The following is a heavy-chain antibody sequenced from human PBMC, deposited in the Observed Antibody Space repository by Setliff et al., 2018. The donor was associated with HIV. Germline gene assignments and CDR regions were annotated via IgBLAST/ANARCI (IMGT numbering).Heavy chain of an antibody. CDR3: GRLSDTAMASFDS. D-gene: IGHD5-18*01. CDR1: GGSINSDNYY. V-gene: IGHV4-39*01. J-gene: IGHJ4*02. Sequence: SETLSLTCTVSGGSINSDNYYWGWIRQAPGKGLEWIGSIYYSGTTYYNPSLRGRVTISVDRSRNQFSLTLNSVTAADTAIYYYGRLSDTAMASFDSWGQGTLVTVSS. CDR2: IYYSGTT.